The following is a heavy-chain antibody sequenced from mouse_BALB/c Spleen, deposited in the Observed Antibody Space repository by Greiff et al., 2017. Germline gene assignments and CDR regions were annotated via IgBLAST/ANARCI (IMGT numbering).Heavy chain of an antibody. Sequence: QVQLKESGAGLVKPGASVKLSCKASGYTFTSYYMYWVKQRPGQGLEWIGKINTSNGGTNFNEKFKSKATLTVDKSSSTAYIQLTSLTSEDSSVYYSTRSGCSDYYAMDYWGQGTSVTVSS. D-gene: IGHD3-1*01. CDR1: GYTFTSYY. J-gene: IGHJ4*01. CDR2: INTSNGGT. CDR3: TRSGCSDYYAMDY. V-gene: IGHV1-53*01.